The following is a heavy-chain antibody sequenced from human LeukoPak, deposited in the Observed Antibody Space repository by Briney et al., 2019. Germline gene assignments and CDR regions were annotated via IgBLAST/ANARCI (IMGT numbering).Heavy chain of an antibody. CDR1: GFTFSTYG. CDR2: IRYDGSNK. V-gene: IGHV3-30*02. J-gene: IGHJ6*03. Sequence: GGSLRLSCAASGFTFSTYGVHWVRQAPGKGLEWVAFIRYDGSNKYYADSVKGRFTISRDNSKNTLYLKMNSLRAEDTAVYYCAKGSGYEHNYYYYYMDVWGKGTTVTISS. D-gene: IGHD5-12*01. CDR3: AKGSGYEHNYYYYYMDV.